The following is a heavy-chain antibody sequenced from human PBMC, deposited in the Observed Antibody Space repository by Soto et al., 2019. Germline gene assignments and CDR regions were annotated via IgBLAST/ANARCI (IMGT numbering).Heavy chain of an antibody. CDR3: AFNGDAFDI. J-gene: IGHJ3*02. CDR1: GYTFTSYG. V-gene: IGHV1-18*01. Sequence: ASVKVSCKASGYTFTSYGISWVRQAPGQGLEWMGWISAYNGNTNYAQKLQGQVTISADKSISTAYLQWSSLKASDTAMYYCAFNGDAFDIWGQGTMVTVSS. CDR2: ISAYNGNT.